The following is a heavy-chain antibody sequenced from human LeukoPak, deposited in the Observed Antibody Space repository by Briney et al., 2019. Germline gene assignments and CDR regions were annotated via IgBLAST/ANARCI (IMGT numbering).Heavy chain of an antibody. V-gene: IGHV1-18*01. CDR1: GYTFSGYA. Sequence: ASVKVSCKASGYTFSGYAIGWVRQAPGQSLEWMGWISDYNGNRNIAQKFQGRVTMTTDTSTSTAYMDLGGLRSDDTAVYYCARGYGSGTRSAGYWGQGTLVTVSS. CDR2: ISDYNGNR. J-gene: IGHJ4*02. D-gene: IGHD3-10*01. CDR3: ARGYGSGTRSAGY.